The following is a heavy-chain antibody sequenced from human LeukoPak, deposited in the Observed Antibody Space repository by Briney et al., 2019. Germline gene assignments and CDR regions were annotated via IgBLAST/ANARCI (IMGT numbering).Heavy chain of an antibody. Sequence: SETLSLTCTVSGGSISSSSYYWGWIRQPPGKGLEWIGNVYYSGITYYNPSLKSRVTISVDTSKNQFSLKLSSVTAADTAVYYCARGGGIAAAGKNFDYWGQGTLVTVSS. CDR3: ARGGGIAAAGKNFDY. D-gene: IGHD6-13*01. V-gene: IGHV4-39*07. CDR2: VYYSGIT. J-gene: IGHJ4*02. CDR1: GGSISSSSYY.